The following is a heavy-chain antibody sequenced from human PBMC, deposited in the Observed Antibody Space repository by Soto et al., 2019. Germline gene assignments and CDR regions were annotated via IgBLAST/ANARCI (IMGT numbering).Heavy chain of an antibody. Sequence: SETLSLTCTVSGGSISSYYWSWIRQPPGKGLEWIGYIYYSGSTNYNPSLKSRVTISVDTSKNQFSLKLSSVTAADTAVYYCARQPTTGDTDLWFDPWGQGTLVTVSS. V-gene: IGHV4-59*01. D-gene: IGHD2-21*01. CDR1: GGSISSYY. J-gene: IGHJ5*02. CDR3: ARQPTTGDTDLWFDP. CDR2: IYYSGST.